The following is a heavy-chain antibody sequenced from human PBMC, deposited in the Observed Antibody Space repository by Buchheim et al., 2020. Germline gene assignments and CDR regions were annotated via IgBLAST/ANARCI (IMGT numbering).Heavy chain of an antibody. V-gene: IGHV3-30*18. CDR1: GFTFSSYG. CDR2: ISYDGSNK. D-gene: IGHD3-9*01. J-gene: IGHJ6*02. CDR3: AKDLKYYDILTGYFSSYYYYGMDV. Sequence: VQLVESGGGLVQPGRSLRLSCAASGFTFSSYGMHWVRQAPGKGLEWVAVISYDGSNKYYADSVKGRFTISRDNSKNTLYLQMNSLRAEDTAVYYCAKDLKYYDILTGYFSSYYYYGMDVWGQGTT.